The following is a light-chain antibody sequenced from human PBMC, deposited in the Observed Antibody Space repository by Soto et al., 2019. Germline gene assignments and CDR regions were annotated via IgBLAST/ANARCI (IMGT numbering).Light chain of an antibody. CDR3: CSYAGSYTGV. CDR1: SSDVGGYNY. CDR2: DIN. J-gene: IGLJ2*01. Sequence: QSALTQPRSVSGSPGQSVTISCTGTSSDVGGYNYVSWYQQHPDKAPKLIIYDINKRPSGVPDRFSGSKSGNTASLTISGLQAEDEADYSCCSYAGSYTGVFGGGTKLTVL. V-gene: IGLV2-11*01.